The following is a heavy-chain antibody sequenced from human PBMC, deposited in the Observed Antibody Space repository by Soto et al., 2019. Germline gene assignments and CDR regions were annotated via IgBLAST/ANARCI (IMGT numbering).Heavy chain of an antibody. CDR1: GGSISSNNYY. Sequence: QLQLQESGPGLVKPSETLSLTCTVSGGSISSNNYYWGWIRQPPGKGLEWIGRIYYSGSTYYNPSLRSRVTISVATSKNLFPLKLSSVAAADAALYYCARRGSGSYYTYWGQGTLVTVSS. CDR3: ARRGSGSYYTY. CDR2: IYYSGST. J-gene: IGHJ4*02. D-gene: IGHD1-26*01. V-gene: IGHV4-39*01.